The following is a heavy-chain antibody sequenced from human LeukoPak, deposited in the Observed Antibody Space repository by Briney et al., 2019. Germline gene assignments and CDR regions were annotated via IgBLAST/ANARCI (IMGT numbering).Heavy chain of an antibody. J-gene: IGHJ4*02. CDR3: ARGYCSSTSCYSSGS. V-gene: IGHV1-18*01. D-gene: IGHD2-2*02. CDR2: ISAYTGST. Sequence: ASVKVSCKASGYTFSTYGISWVRQAPGQGLEWMGWISAYTGSTNYAQKFQGRVTMIRDTSISTAYMELSRLRSDDTAVYYCARGYCSSTSCYSSGSWGQGTLVTVSS. CDR1: GYTFSTYG.